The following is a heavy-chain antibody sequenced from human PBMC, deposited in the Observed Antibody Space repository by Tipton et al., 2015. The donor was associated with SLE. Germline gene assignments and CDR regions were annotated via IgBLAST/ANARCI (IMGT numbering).Heavy chain of an antibody. Sequence: QLVQSGGDLVQPGGSLRLSCAVSGFTFSSYEFNWVRQAPGKGLEWVANINQDGGEKYYVDSVKGRFTISRDNARNSLYLQMSSLRADDTAVYYCARDQGATGDYWGQGTLVTVSS. V-gene: IGHV3-7*01. CDR1: GFTFSSYE. CDR3: ARDQGATGDY. CDR2: INQDGGEK. D-gene: IGHD1-26*01. J-gene: IGHJ4*02.